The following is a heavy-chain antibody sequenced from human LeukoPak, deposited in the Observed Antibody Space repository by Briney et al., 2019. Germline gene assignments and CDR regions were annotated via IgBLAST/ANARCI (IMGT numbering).Heavy chain of an antibody. CDR1: GYSFTSYW. CDR3: SRHGDLGYYDSSGYWGK. D-gene: IGHD3-22*01. Sequence: GESLKISCWGSGYSFTSYWIVWGRQQAGEGLEWMGVIFPGDADTRYSPSFEGRVTTLADKSSSTAYLQQSSRKSADTAAFYCSRHGDLGYYDSSGYWGKWGQGTLVTVSS. CDR2: IFPGDADT. V-gene: IGHV5-51*01. J-gene: IGHJ4*02.